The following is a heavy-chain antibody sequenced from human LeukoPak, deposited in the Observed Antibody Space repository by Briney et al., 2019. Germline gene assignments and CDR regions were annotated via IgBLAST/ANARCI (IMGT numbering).Heavy chain of an antibody. V-gene: IGHV1-18*01. J-gene: IGHJ4*02. CDR2: VSSFNGNT. CDR1: GYTFTSYG. CDR3: ARDRGSSWYEAFGY. D-gene: IGHD6-13*01. Sequence: GASVKVSCKASGYTFTSYGISWVRQAPGQGLEWMGWVSSFNGNTNYAEKLQGRVTMTTDTSTSTAYMELRSLRSDDTAVYYCARDRGSSWYEAFGYWGQRTLVTVSS.